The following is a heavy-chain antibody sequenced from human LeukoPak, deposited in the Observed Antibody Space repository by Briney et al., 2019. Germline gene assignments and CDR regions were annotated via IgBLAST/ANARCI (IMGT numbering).Heavy chain of an antibody. D-gene: IGHD3-10*01. CDR2: IYPGDSDT. CDR1: GYSSTSYW. J-gene: IGHJ4*02. V-gene: IGHV5-51*01. CDR3: ARHPSFYGSGISFDY. Sequence: GESLKISCKGSGYSSTSYWIGWVRQMPGKGLEWMGIIYPGDSDTRYSPSFQGQVTISADKSISTAYLQWSSLKASDTAMYYCARHPSFYGSGISFDYWGQGTLVTVSS.